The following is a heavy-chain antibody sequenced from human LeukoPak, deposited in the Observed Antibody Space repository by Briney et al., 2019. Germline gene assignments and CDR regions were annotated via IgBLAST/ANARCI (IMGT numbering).Heavy chain of an antibody. J-gene: IGHJ6*03. CDR2: MNPNSGNT. D-gene: IGHD1-26*01. CDR1: GYTFTSYD. Sequence: ASVKVSCKASGYTFTSYDINWVRQATGQGLEWMGWMNPNSGNTGYAQKLQGRVTITRNTSISTAYMELSSLRSEDTAVYYCARGRWELLDYYYYYMDVWAKGPRSPSP. V-gene: IGHV1-8*03. CDR3: ARGRWELLDYYYYYMDV.